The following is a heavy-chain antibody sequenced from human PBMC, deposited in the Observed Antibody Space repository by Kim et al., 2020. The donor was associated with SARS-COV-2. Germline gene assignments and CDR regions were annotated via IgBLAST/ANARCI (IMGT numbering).Heavy chain of an antibody. CDR2: ISYDGSNK. V-gene: IGHV3-30*18. J-gene: IGHJ4*02. CDR1: GFTFSSYG. CDR3: SKGYSGWDIDY. Sequence: GGSLRLSCAASGFTFSSYGMHWVRQAPGKGLEWVAVISYDGSNKYYADSVKGRFTISRDNSKNTLYLQMTSLRAEDTAVYYCSKGYSGWDIDYWGQGTLV. D-gene: IGHD6-19*01.